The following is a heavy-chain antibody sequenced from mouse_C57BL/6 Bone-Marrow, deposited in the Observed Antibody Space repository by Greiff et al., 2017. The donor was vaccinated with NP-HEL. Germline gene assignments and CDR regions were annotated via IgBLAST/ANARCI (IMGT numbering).Heavy chain of an antibody. CDR1: GFTFSDYG. CDR3: ARRLFYAMDY. CDR2: ISSGSSTI. Sequence: DVKLVESGGGLVKPGGSLKLSCAASGFTFSDYGMHWVRQAPEKGLEWVAYISSGSSTIYYADTVKGRFTISRDNAKNTLFLQMPSLRSEDTAMYYCARRLFYAMDYWGQGTSVTVSS. J-gene: IGHJ4*01. D-gene: IGHD1-2*01. V-gene: IGHV5-17*01.